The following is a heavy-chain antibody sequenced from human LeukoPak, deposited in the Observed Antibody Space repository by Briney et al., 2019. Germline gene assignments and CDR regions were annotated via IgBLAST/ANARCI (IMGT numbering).Heavy chain of an antibody. D-gene: IGHD1-26*01. CDR3: AKDRVGATLYFDF. V-gene: IGHV1-69*13. CDR2: IIPIFGTA. CDR1: GGTFSSYA. J-gene: IGHJ4*02. Sequence: ASVKVSCKASGGTFSSYAISWVRQAPGQGLEWMGGIIPIFGTANYAQKFQGRVTITADESTSTAYMELSSLRSEDTAVYYCAKDRVGATLYFDFWGQGTLLTVSS.